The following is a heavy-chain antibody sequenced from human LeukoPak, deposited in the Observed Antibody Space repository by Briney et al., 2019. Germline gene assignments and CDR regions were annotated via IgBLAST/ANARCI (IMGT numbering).Heavy chain of an antibody. CDR3: VKSPSDGLDV. CDR2: IFANGDIT. CDR1: GFTFSTYP. V-gene: IGHV3-64D*09. Sequence: GGSLRLSCSASGFTFSTYPMHWVRQAPGKGLEYVSTIFANGDITSYAASVKGRFSTSRDNSRNTLYLQMSSLGPEDTAVYYCVKSPSDGLDVWGQGATVTVSS. J-gene: IGHJ6*02.